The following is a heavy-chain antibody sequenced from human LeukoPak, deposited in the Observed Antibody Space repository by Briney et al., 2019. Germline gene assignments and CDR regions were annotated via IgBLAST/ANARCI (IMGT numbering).Heavy chain of an antibody. Sequence: GGSLRLSCAASGFTFSAFHMHWVRQASGKGLEWVGRITTKAESYATAYAASVKGRFTVSRDDSKNMAYLQMSSLKTEDTALYYCTTYTSGHYWGQGTLVTVSS. CDR2: ITTKAESYAT. V-gene: IGHV3-73*01. D-gene: IGHD6-19*01. CDR3: TTYTSGHY. CDR1: GFTFSAFH. J-gene: IGHJ4*02.